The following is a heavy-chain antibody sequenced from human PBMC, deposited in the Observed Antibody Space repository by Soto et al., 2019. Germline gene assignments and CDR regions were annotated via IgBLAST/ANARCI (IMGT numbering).Heavy chain of an antibody. CDR3: ARLPGALVAVLYSYPLDGREAMSDVDV. V-gene: IGHV3-30-3*01. D-gene: IGHD5-18*01. CDR2: ISFDGSNK. CDR1: GFTFNYYP. Sequence: QMQLVESGGGVVQPGESLRLSCAASGFTFNYYPMHWVRQTPGKGLEWVAVISFDGSNKYYADSVKGRFTISRDNSKNMLYLQMNSLRAEDAAVYYCARLPGALVAVLYSYPLDGREAMSDVDVWGKGTTVSVSS. J-gene: IGHJ6*04.